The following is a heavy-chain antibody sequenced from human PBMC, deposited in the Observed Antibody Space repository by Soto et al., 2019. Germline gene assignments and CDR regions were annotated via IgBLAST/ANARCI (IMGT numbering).Heavy chain of an antibody. CDR1: GGSFSGYY. V-gene: IGHV4-34*01. D-gene: IGHD3-10*01. J-gene: IGHJ4*02. CDR2: INHSGST. CDR3: ARGRRTTIRGVILGSDY. Sequence: QVQLQQWGAGLLKPSETLSLTCAVYGGSFSGYYWSWIRQPPGKGLEWIGEINHSGSTNYNPSLKSRVTISVXXSXNXXSLKLSSVTAADTAVYYCARGRRTTIRGVILGSDYWGQGTLVTVSS.